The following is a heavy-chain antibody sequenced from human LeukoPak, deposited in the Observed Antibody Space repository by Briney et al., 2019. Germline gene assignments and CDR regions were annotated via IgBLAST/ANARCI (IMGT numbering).Heavy chain of an antibody. Sequence: PGGSLRLSCAASGFTFSSYWMHWVRQAPGKGLVWVSRINSDGSSTSYADSVKGRFTISRDNAKDTLYLQMNSLRAEDTAVYYCARAQKYNYDFWSGSSYYYYMDVWGKGTTVTVSS. D-gene: IGHD3-3*01. V-gene: IGHV3-74*01. J-gene: IGHJ6*03. CDR1: GFTFSSYW. CDR2: INSDGSST. CDR3: ARAQKYNYDFWSGSSYYYYMDV.